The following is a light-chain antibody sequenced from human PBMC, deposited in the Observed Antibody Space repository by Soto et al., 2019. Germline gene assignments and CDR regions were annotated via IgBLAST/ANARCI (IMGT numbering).Light chain of an antibody. Sequence: EIVLTQSPGTLSLSPGERATLSCRASQSVSVNSLAWYQQKGGQAPRLLIYVASTRATGVLDRFSGTGSGTDFALTISRLETDDSAVYYCQQYGGSPFTFGPGTKVDIK. CDR2: VAS. CDR1: QSVSVNS. CDR3: QQYGGSPFT. J-gene: IGKJ3*01. V-gene: IGKV3-20*01.